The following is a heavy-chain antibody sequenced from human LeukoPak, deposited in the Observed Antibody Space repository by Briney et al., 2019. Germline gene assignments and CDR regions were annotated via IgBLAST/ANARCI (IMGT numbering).Heavy chain of an antibody. CDR2: IYPGDSDT. J-gene: IGHJ5*02. D-gene: IGHD2-2*02. V-gene: IGHV5-51*01. CDR3: ARHDSGLVPAGITVEPENWFDP. CDR1: GYSFTSYW. Sequence: GESLKISCKGSGYSFTSYWIGWVRQMPGKGLEWMGIIYPGDSDTRYSPSFQGQVTISAHKSISTAYLQWSSLKASDTAMYYCARHDSGLVPAGITVEPENWFDPWGQGTLVTVSS.